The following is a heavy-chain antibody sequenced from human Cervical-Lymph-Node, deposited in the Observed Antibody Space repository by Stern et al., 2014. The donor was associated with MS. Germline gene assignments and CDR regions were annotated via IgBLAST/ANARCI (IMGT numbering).Heavy chain of an antibody. Sequence: VQLVESGGGLVKPGGSLRLSCAASGFTFSDYYMSWILQAPGEGLAWGFYISSRGSTICYADSVKGRFTISRDNAKTALYLQMNSLRAEDTAVYYCARDSPSWGWCFDYWGQGTLVTVSS. CDR2: ISSRGSTI. CDR3: ARDSPSWGWCFDY. D-gene: IGHD6-19*01. V-gene: IGHV3-11*01. J-gene: IGHJ4*02. CDR1: GFTFSDYY.